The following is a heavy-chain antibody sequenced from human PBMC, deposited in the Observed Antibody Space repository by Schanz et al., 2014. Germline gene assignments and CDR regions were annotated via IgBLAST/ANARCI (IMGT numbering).Heavy chain of an antibody. CDR1: GFTFSSYG. CDR2: VCYDGSKK. CDR3: AKGRTVWSGSDRKYYFDY. J-gene: IGHJ4*02. V-gene: IGHV3-33*06. Sequence: QVHLVESGGGVVQPGRSLRLSCAASGFTFSSYGMHWVRQVPGKGLEWVAVVCYDGSKKYYADSVKGRFTTSRDNSKNTLYLQMNSLRAEDTAIYYCAKGRTVWSGSDRKYYFDYWGQGTLVTVSS. D-gene: IGHD1-26*01.